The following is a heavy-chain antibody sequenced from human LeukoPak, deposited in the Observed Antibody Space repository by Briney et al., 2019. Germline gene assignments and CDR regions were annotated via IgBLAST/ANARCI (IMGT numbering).Heavy chain of an antibody. CDR2: LYSGGST. CDR1: GFVVSTNY. J-gene: IGHJ4*02. Sequence: GGSLRLSCAASGFVVSTNYMSWVRQAPGKGLEWVSVLYSGGSTYYTDSVKGRFTISRDNSNNTLYLQMNSLRAEDTAVYYCARVLLWFGELIFDYWGQGTLVTVSS. D-gene: IGHD3-10*01. CDR3: ARVLLWFGELIFDY. V-gene: IGHV3-66*01.